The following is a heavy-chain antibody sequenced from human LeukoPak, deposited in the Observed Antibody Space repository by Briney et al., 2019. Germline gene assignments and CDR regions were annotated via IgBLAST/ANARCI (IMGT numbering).Heavy chain of an antibody. CDR3: ARDSGHGGIFDY. V-gene: IGHV3-7*01. J-gene: IGHJ4*02. Sequence: PGGSLRLSCAASGFAFSNYWMTWVRQAPGKGLEWVANISHDGSEKYYVDSMKGRFTISRDNVKNSLYLQVNSLRAEDTAVYYCARDSGHGGIFDYWGQGTLVTVSS. D-gene: IGHD3-16*01. CDR2: ISHDGSEK. CDR1: GFAFSNYW.